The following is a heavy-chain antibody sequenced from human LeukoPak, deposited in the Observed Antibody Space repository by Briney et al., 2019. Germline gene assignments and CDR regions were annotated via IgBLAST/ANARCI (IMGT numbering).Heavy chain of an antibody. CDR1: GGSISSGSYY. Sequence: PSETLSLTCTVSGGSISSGSYYWSWIRQPAGKGLEWIGRIYTSGSTNKNPSLKSRVTISVDTSKNQFSLKLSSVTAADTAVYYCARDLVDPSEVLLWFGEPVWGQGTTVTVSS. CDR2: IYTSGST. D-gene: IGHD3-10*01. V-gene: IGHV4-61*02. J-gene: IGHJ6*02. CDR3: ARDLVDPSEVLLWFGEPV.